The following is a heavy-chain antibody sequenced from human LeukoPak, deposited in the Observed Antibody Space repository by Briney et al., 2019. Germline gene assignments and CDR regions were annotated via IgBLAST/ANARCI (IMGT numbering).Heavy chain of an antibody. V-gene: IGHV3-30-3*01. D-gene: IGHD1-14*01. CDR2: ISYDGSNE. J-gene: IGHJ5*02. Sequence: GGSLRLSCAASGFTFSSFVMHWVRQPPGKGLEWVAVISYDGSNEHYVDSVKGRFTISRDNSKNTLYVQMNSLRAEDTAVYYCARSGDTNRNWFDPWGQGTLVTVSS. CDR3: ARSGDTNRNWFDP. CDR1: GFTFSSFV.